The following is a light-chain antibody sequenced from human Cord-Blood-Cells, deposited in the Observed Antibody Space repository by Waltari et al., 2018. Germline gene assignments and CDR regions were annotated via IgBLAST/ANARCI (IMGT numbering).Light chain of an antibody. CDR3: QQSYSTPWT. Sequence: DIQVTQSPSSLCASVRDRVTITCRASQSISSYLNWYQQKPGKAPKLLIYAASSLQSGVPSRFSGSGSGTDFTLTISSLQPEDFATYYCQQSYSTPWTFGQGTKVEIK. J-gene: IGKJ1*01. CDR1: QSISSY. V-gene: IGKV1-39*01. CDR2: AAS.